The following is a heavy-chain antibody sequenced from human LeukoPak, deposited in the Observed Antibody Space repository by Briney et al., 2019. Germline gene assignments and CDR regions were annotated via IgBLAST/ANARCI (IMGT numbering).Heavy chain of an antibody. V-gene: IGHV4-34*01. D-gene: IGHD2-15*01. CDR3: ARQGYCSGGSCYHYYYYYMDV. CDR2: INHSGST. J-gene: IGHJ6*03. CDR1: GGSFSGYY. Sequence: SETLSLTCAVYGGSFSGYYWSWIRQPPGKGLEWIGEINHSGSTNYNPSLKSRVTISVDTSKNQFSLKLSSVTAADTAVYYCARQGYCSGGSCYHYYYYYMDVWGKGTTVTISS.